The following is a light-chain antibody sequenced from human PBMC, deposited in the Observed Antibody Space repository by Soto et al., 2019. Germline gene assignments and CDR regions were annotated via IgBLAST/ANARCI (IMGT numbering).Light chain of an antibody. Sequence: QSVLTQPPSVSGAPGQRVTISCTGSSSNIGAGYDVHWYQQLPGRAPKLLIYGNTNRPSGVPDRLSGSKSGTSASLAITGLQAEDEADYYCLSLDSSLSVVFGGGTKVTVL. J-gene: IGLJ2*01. CDR1: SSNIGAGYD. CDR3: LSLDSSLSVV. CDR2: GNT. V-gene: IGLV1-40*01.